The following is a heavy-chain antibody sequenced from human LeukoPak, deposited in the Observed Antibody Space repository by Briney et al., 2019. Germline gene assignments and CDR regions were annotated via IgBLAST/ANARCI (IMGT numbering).Heavy chain of an antibody. CDR3: ARGGFYTTASFDS. V-gene: IGHV4-38-2*01. J-gene: IGHJ5*01. Sequence: SETLSLTCGVSGYSISDGYHWGWIRPPPGKGLEWVGIVHRSGRTYYNPSLKSRAIVSADTSGNYFSLRVTSVTAADTAVYYGARGGFYTTASFDSWGAGVLVTVTP. CDR2: VHRSGRT. CDR1: GYSISDGYH. D-gene: IGHD2-2*02.